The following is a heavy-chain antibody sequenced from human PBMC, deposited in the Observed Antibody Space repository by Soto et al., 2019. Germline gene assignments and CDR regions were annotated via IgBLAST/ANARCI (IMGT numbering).Heavy chain of an antibody. V-gene: IGHV3-23*01. J-gene: IGHJ5*02. CDR1: GFTFSSYA. CDR2: ISGSGGST. D-gene: IGHD2-8*01. Sequence: GGSLRLSCAASGFTFSSYAMSLVRQAPGKGLEWVSAISGSGGSTYYADSVKGRFTISRDNSKNTLYLQMNSLRAEDTAVYYCAKGFIVPSPADWFDPWGQGTLVTVSS. CDR3: AKGFIVPSPADWFDP.